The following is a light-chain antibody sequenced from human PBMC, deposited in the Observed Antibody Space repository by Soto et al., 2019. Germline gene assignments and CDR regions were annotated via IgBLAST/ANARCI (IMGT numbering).Light chain of an antibody. CDR3: QQANSFPYT. Sequence: DIQMTPSPSSVSASVGDRVTITCRASQVMSSRLAWYQQKPGKAPEVLIYATSSLQSGAPSRFRGRGSGTDFALTVSSLQPEDFANYYCQQANSFPYTFRQGTKLEIK. CDR1: QVMSSR. J-gene: IGKJ2*01. CDR2: ATS. V-gene: IGKV1-12*01.